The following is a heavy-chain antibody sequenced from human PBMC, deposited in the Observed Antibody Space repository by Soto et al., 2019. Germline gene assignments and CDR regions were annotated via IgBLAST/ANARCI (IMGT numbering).Heavy chain of an antibody. Sequence: QVQLVQSGAEMKKPGSSVKVSCQSSGGTFNTYAMNWVRQAPGQGPEWMGDISPMFGAANYAPKFQGRVTSTADDSTGTSYMQLSSLTSEDTALYFCAREVQVHTPAFVYWGQGTRVTVSS. J-gene: IGHJ4*02. CDR2: ISPMFGAA. CDR3: AREVQVHTPAFVY. D-gene: IGHD3-10*01. V-gene: IGHV1-69*19. CDR1: GGTFNTYA.